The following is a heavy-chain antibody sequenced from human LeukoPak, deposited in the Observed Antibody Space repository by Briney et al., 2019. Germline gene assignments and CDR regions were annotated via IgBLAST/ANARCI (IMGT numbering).Heavy chain of an antibody. CDR2: IYHSGST. Sequence: SETLSLTCTVSGYSISSGYYWGWIRQPPGKGLEWIGSIYHSGSTYYNPSLKSRVTISVDTSKNQFSLKLSSVTAADTAVYYCARVAYDSSGYYGYWGQGTLVTVSS. CDR1: GYSISSGYY. D-gene: IGHD3-22*01. V-gene: IGHV4-38-2*02. J-gene: IGHJ4*02. CDR3: ARVAYDSSGYYGY.